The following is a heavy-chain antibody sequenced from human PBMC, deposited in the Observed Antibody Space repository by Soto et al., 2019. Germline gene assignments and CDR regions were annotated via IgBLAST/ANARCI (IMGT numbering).Heavy chain of an antibody. CDR3: TTDADYYDSSGYSY. CDR2: IKSKTDGGTT. Sequence: GGSLRLSCAASGFTFSNAWMSWVRQAPGKGLEWVGRIKSKTDGGTTDYAAPVKGRFTISRDDSKNTLYLQMNSLKTEDTAVYYCTTDADYYDSSGYSYWGQGTLVTVSS. J-gene: IGHJ4*02. CDR1: GFTFSNAW. V-gene: IGHV3-15*01. D-gene: IGHD3-22*01.